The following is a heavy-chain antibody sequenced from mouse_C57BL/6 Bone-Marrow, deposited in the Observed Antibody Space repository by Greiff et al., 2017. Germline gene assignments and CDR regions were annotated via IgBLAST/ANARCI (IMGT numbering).Heavy chain of an antibody. CDR3: TTWDGYYFDY. J-gene: IGHJ2*01. CDR2: IDPEDGDT. Sequence: EVQLQQSGAELVRPGASVKLSCTASGFNIKDYYMNWVKQRPEQGLEWIGRIDPEDGDTEYAPKFQGKATMTADTSSNPAYLQLSSLTSEDTAVYYCTTWDGYYFDYWGQGTTLTVSS. V-gene: IGHV14-1*01. D-gene: IGHD2-3*01. CDR1: GFNIKDYY.